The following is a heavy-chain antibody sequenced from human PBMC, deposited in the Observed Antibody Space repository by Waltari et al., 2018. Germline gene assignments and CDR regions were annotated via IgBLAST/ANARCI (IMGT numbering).Heavy chain of an antibody. J-gene: IGHJ3*01. V-gene: IGHV4-39*07. CDR3: ARRSGYYDL. D-gene: IGHD3-3*01. CDR1: GGSISSSSYS. Sequence: QLQLQESGPGLLKPSETLSLTCTVSGGSISSSSYSWGWIRQPPVKGLEWIADLYYTGTPYYNPSLKSRVTISVDTSRNQFSLKLSSVTAADTAVYFCARRSGYYDLWGQGTMVTVSS. CDR2: LYYTGTP.